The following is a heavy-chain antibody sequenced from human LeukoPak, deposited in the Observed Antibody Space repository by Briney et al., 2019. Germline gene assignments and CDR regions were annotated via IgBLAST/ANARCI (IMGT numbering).Heavy chain of an antibody. CDR3: ARDPYYDFPARV. D-gene: IGHD3-3*01. CDR2: IYSGGST. CDR1: AFTFSIYD. Sequence: QAGGSLRLSCAASAFTFSIYDMSWVRQAPGEGLEWVSVIYSGGSTYYADSVKGRFTISRNNSKNTLYLQMNSLRAEDTAVYYCARDPYYDFPARVWGQGTLVTVSS. V-gene: IGHV3-53*01. J-gene: IGHJ4*02.